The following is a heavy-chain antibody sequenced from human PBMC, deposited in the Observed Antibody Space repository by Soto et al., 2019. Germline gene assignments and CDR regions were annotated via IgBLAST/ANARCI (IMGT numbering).Heavy chain of an antibody. CDR2: MNPNSGNT. CDR1: GHTFTSYD. D-gene: IGHD3-3*01. V-gene: IGHV1-8*01. CDR3: ATRAGYDFWSGYSPHYYFDY. J-gene: IGHJ4*02. Sequence: ASVKVSCKASGHTFTSYDINWVRQATGQGLEWMGWMNPNSGNTGYAQKFQGRVTMTRNTSISTAYMELSSLRSEDTAVYYCATRAGYDFWSGYSPHYYFDYWGQGTLVTVS.